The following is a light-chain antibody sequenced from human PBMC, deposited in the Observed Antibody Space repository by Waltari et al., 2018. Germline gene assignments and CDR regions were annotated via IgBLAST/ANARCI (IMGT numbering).Light chain of an antibody. J-gene: IGKJ2*01. V-gene: IGKV3-20*01. CDR2: GAS. CDR3: HQYGNSPYT. Sequence: EIVLTQSPETLSLSLGERATLSCRASQIVGSGYLAWYKQIPGQSPGLLIYGASIRATGVPNRLTGSVSATDFTLTINSLEPDDFAMYYCHQYGNSPYTFGQGTNLQIK. CDR1: QIVGSGY.